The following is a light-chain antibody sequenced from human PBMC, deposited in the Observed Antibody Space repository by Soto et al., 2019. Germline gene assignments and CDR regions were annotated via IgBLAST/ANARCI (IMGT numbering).Light chain of an antibody. CDR3: QQANSFPLT. V-gene: IGKV1-12*01. CDR1: QGISSW. J-gene: IGKJ4*01. Sequence: DIQMTQSPSSVSASVGDRVSITCRASQGISSWLAWYQQKPGRAPKLLIYTGSSMRSGVPSRFSGTGSGTDFTLTISSLQPADVATYYCQQANSFPLTFGGGTKVEIK. CDR2: TGS.